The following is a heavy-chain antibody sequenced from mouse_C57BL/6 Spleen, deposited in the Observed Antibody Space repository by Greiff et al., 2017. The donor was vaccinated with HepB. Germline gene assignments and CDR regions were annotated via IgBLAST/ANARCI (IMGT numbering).Heavy chain of an antibody. CDR1: GFTFSDYG. Sequence: EVQGVESGGGLVKPGGSLKLSCAASGFTFSDYGMHWVRQAPEKGLEWVAYISSGSSTIYYADTVKGRFTISRDNAKNTLFLQMTSLRSEDTAMYYCAREGNPTRFDVWGTGTTVTVSS. CDR2: ISSGSSTI. D-gene: IGHD2-10*01. J-gene: IGHJ1*03. V-gene: IGHV5-17*01. CDR3: AREGNPTRFDV.